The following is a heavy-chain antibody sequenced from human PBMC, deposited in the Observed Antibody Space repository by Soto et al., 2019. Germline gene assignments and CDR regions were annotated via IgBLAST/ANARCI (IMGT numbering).Heavy chain of an antibody. D-gene: IGHD3-3*01. Sequence: QVQLVQSGAEVKKPGSSVKVSCKASGGPFSTHAISWVRQAPGQGLEWLGGIIPILGTPNYAQKFQGRITVTADESTSTAYMELSSLTSEDTAVYYCARAAFRNGYYGYYYGMDVWGQGTAVTVS. CDR3: ARAAFRNGYYGYYYGMDV. CDR2: IIPILGTP. CDR1: GGPFSTHA. V-gene: IGHV1-69*01. J-gene: IGHJ6*02.